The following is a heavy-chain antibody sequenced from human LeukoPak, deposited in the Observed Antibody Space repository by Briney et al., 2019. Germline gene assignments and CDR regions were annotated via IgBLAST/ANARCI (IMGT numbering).Heavy chain of an antibody. D-gene: IGHD2-8*01. CDR2: MNPNSGNT. J-gene: IGHJ5*02. CDR1: GYTFTGYE. CDR3: ATSRLLYYLRGGKNWFDP. Sequence: ASVKVSCKASGYTFTGYEINWVRQATGQGLEWMGWMNPNSGNTGYAQKFQGRVTMTRNTSISTAYMELSSLRSEDTAVYYCATSRLLYYLRGGKNWFDPWGQGTLATVSS. V-gene: IGHV1-8*01.